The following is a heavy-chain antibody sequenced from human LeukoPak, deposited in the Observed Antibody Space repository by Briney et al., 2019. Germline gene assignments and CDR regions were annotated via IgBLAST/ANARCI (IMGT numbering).Heavy chain of an antibody. CDR2: IIPIFGTA. Sequence: ASVKVSCKASGGTFSSYAFSWVRQAPGQGLEWMGEIIPIFGTANYAQKSQGRVTITADESTSTAYMELSSLRSEDTAVYYCARGYSSSWRARVPPNYFDYWGQGTLVTVSS. J-gene: IGHJ4*02. D-gene: IGHD6-13*01. CDR3: ARGYSSSWRARVPPNYFDY. V-gene: IGHV1-69*13. CDR1: GGTFSSYA.